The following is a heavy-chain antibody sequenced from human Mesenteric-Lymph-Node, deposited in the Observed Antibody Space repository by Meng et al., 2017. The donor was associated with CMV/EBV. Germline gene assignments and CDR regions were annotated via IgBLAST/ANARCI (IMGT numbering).Heavy chain of an antibody. CDR1: RDSVTSYD. D-gene: IGHD2/OR15-2a*01. CDR3: ANFNLVSPQGYIDN. CDR2: MNPESGET. J-gene: IGHJ4*02. Sequence: SRDSVTSYDISWVRQATGQGLEWMGWMNPESGETGYAQKFQGRVTMTRDTSTDTDYMELRSLTSEDTAVYYCANFNLVSPQGYIDNWGPGTLVTVSS. V-gene: IGHV1-8*01.